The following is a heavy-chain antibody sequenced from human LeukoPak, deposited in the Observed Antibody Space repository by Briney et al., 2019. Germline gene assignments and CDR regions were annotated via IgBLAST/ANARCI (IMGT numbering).Heavy chain of an antibody. CDR3: ARDVTTPTDWFDP. V-gene: IGHV1-18*01. J-gene: IGHJ5*02. CDR1: GYTFTSYG. D-gene: IGHD4-17*01. CDR2: IITYNGNT. Sequence: ASVTVSCKASGYTFTSYGISWVRQAPGQGLEWMGYIITYNGNTNYAQKLQGRVTMTTDTSTSTAYMELRSLRSDDTAVYYCARDVTTPTDWFDPWGQGTLVTVSS.